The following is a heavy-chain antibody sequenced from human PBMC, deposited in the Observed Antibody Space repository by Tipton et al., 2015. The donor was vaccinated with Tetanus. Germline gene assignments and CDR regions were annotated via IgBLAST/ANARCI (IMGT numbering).Heavy chain of an antibody. V-gene: IGHV4-31*01. CDR3: ARDQARGARGWNYFDY. Sequence: TLSLTCTVSGVSISGGRYYWSWIRQRPGKGLEWIGDIYSSGSTYSDPSFKGLVTISVDTSKNQFSLRLNSVTAADPAVYFCARDQARGARGWNYFDYWGLGTLVTVSS. CDR1: GVSISGGRYY. J-gene: IGHJ4*02. CDR2: IYSSGST. D-gene: IGHD1-26*01.